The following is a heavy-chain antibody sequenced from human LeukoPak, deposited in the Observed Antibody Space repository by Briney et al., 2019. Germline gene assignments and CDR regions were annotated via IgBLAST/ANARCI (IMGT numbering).Heavy chain of an antibody. V-gene: IGHV4-39*01. D-gene: IGHD6-6*01. J-gene: IGHJ3*02. CDR2: ISYSKTT. CDR3: ARRGIAARLRAFDI. Sequence: SETLSLTCTVSGGSISRSSHYWGWIRQPPGKGLEWIGSISYSKTTYYNPSLKSRVTISVDTSKNQFSLKLSSVTAADTAVYYCARRGIAARLRAFDIWGQGTMVTVSS. CDR1: GGSISRSSHY.